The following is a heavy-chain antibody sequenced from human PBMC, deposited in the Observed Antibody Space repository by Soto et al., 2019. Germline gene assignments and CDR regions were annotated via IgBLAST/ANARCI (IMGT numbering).Heavy chain of an antibody. Sequence: PGGSLRLSCAASGFTFSSYAMHWVRQAPGKGLEWVAVISYDGSNKYYADSVKGRFTISRDNSKNTLYLQMNSLRAEDTAVYYCAIVYCGGDCSPFDYWGQGTLVPVSS. D-gene: IGHD2-21*02. CDR3: AIVYCGGDCSPFDY. CDR2: ISYDGSNK. J-gene: IGHJ4*02. V-gene: IGHV3-30-3*01. CDR1: GFTFSSYA.